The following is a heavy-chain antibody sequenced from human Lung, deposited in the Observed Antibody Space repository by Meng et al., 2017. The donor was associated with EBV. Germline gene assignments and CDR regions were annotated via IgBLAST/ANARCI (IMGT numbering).Heavy chain of an antibody. J-gene: IGHJ4*02. Sequence: VEVVGCGGGVVQPWGALRLSCVGSGFAFSDSGMPWVRQAPGKGLEWVAVIFYDGSMKYYGDSVRGRFTISRDKPKNTVYLQMNGLRTEDTALYYCAKGKPVDYWGRGTLVTVSS. CDR2: IFYDGSMK. CDR1: GFAFSDSG. D-gene: IGHD4-23*01. V-gene: IGHV3-30*18. CDR3: AKGKPVDY.